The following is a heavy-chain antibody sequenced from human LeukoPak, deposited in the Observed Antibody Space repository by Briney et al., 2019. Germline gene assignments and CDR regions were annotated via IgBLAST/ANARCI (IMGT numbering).Heavy chain of an antibody. J-gene: IGHJ4*02. Sequence: GGSLRLPCGASGFTFSDSAMHWVRQASGKGLEWVGRIRSKSNNYATAYAASVNGRFNSSRDDSKNTVYLQMNSLKTEDTAVYYCTRLYCGGGYCYYFDYWGQGTLVTVSS. D-gene: IGHD2-21*01. V-gene: IGHV3-73*01. CDR2: IRSKSNNYAT. CDR3: TRLYCGGGYCYYFDY. CDR1: GFTFSDSA.